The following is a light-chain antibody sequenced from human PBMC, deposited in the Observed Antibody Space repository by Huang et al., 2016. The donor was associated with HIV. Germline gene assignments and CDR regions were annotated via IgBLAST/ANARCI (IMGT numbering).Light chain of an antibody. Sequence: EIVLTQSPGTLSLSPGERATLSCRASQSVRSSSLAWYQQKPGQSPRLLIFGASNRTTGIPDRFSGSGSATDFTLTISRLEPEDFAVDYCQQYGSSPLTFGGGTKVEIK. V-gene: IGKV3-20*01. CDR2: GAS. J-gene: IGKJ4*01. CDR1: QSVRSSS. CDR3: QQYGSSPLT.